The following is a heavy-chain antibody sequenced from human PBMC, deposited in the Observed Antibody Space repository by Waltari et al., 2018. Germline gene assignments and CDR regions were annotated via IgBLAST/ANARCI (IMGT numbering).Heavy chain of an antibody. D-gene: IGHD3-22*01. CDR2: ISSSSSTI. Sequence: EVQLVESGGGLVQPGGSLRLSCAASGFTFRSYSMNWVRQAPGKGLEWVSYISSSSSTIYYADSVKGRFTISRDNAKNSLYLQMNSLRAEDTAVYYCARDSSGRYGGDAFDIWGQGTMVTVSS. CDR3: ARDSSGRYGGDAFDI. V-gene: IGHV3-48*04. J-gene: IGHJ3*02. CDR1: GFTFRSYS.